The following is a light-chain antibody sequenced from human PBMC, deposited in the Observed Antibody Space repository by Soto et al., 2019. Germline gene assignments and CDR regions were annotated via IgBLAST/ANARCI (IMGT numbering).Light chain of an antibody. CDR2: AAS. CDR1: QGINRW. Sequence: QMTQSPASVSASIGDRVTITCRASQGINRWLAWYQQKPGRAPKLLIYAASILQSGVPSRFSGSASGTDFTLTISSLQAEDVAIYYCQQFSSPPFFPFGQGTKVDIK. V-gene: IGKV1-12*01. J-gene: IGKJ2*01. CDR3: QQFSSPPFFP.